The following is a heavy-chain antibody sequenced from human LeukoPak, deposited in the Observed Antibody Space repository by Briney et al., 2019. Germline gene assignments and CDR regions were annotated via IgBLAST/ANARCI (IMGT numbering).Heavy chain of an antibody. CDR3: ARRDDSSGYYYSPFEAFDI. CDR1: GGSFSGYY. CDR2: INHSGST. Sequence: SETLSLTCAVYGGSFSGYYWSWIRQPPGKGLEWIGEINHSGSTNYNPSLKSRVTISVDTSKNQFSLKLSSVTAADTAVYYCARRDDSSGYYYSPFEAFDIWGQGTMVTVSS. D-gene: IGHD3-22*01. J-gene: IGHJ3*02. V-gene: IGHV4-34*01.